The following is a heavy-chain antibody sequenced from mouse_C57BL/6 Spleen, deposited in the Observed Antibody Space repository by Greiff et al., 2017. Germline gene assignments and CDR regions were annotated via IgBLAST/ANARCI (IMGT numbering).Heavy chain of an antibody. V-gene: IGHV1-66*01. D-gene: IGHD1-1*01. Sequence: VQLQQSGPELVKPGASVKISCKASGYSFTSYYIHWVKQRPGQGLEWIGWIYPGSGNTKYNEKFKGKATLTADTSSSTAYMQLSSLTSEDSAVYYCARSSNLLLDYWGQGTTLTVSS. CDR3: ARSSNLLLDY. CDR1: GYSFTSYY. CDR2: IYPGSGNT. J-gene: IGHJ2*01.